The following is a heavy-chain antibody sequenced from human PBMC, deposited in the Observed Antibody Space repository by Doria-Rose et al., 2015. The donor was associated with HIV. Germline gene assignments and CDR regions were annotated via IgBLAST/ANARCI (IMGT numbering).Heavy chain of an antibody. J-gene: IGHJ4*02. CDR3: ARIKSSRWYHKYYFDF. CDR2: ICSDDER. V-gene: IGHV2-26*01. Sequence: SGPVLVKPTETLTLTCTVSGVSLSSPGMGVSWIRQPPGKALEWLANICSDDERSYNTSLKSRLTISRGTSKSQVVLTMTDMDPVDTATYYCARIKSSRWYHKYYFDFWGQGTLVTVSA. CDR1: GVSLSSPGMG. D-gene: IGHD6-13*01.